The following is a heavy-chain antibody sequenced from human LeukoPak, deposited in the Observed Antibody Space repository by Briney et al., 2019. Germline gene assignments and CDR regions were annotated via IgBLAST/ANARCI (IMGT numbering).Heavy chain of an antibody. CDR3: ASQGSYCSSTSCLRWFDP. Sequence: SQTLSLTCTVSGGSISSGGYYWSWIRQHPGKGVEWIGYIYYSGSTYYNPSLKSRVAISVDTSKNQFSLKLSSVTAADTAVYYCASQGSYCSSTSCLRWFDPWGQGTLVTVSS. CDR2: IYYSGST. J-gene: IGHJ5*02. V-gene: IGHV4-31*03. D-gene: IGHD2-2*01. CDR1: GGSISSGGYY.